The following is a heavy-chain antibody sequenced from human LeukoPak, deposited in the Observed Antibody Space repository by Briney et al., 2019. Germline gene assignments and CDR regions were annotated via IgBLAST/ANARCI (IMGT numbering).Heavy chain of an antibody. CDR3: ARARYCSSISYPNHFDN. D-gene: IGHD2-2*01. CDR1: GYTLTKSD. CDR2: INFNSGNT. V-gene: IGHV1-8*01. Sequence: GASVKVSCKASGYTLTKSDIHWVRQAPGQGLEWMGWINFNSGNTGYAQEFQGRVTMTSNNSISSAYMELSSLRSDDTAVYYCARARYCSSISYPNHFDNWGQGTLVLVSS. J-gene: IGHJ4*02.